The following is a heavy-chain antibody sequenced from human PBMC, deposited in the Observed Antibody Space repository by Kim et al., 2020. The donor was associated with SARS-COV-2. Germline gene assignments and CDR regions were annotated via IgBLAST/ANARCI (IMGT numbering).Heavy chain of an antibody. CDR3: GRERYYYATDY. D-gene: IGHD3-10*01. CDR2: I. Sequence: IHYADSGKGRFTIAKDNAKNAMYLQMHSLRAEETAVYYCGRERYYYATDYWGQGTLVTVSS. V-gene: IGHV3-11*04. J-gene: IGHJ4*02.